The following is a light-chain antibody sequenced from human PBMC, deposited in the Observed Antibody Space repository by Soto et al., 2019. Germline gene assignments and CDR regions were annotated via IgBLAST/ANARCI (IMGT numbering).Light chain of an antibody. CDR2: EVT. Sequence: QSVLIQPASISASPGQSISISCTGTSNDVGAFDYVSWYQQHPGKAPKLIIYEVTERPSGVPDRFSGSKSGNTASLTVSGLQSEDEANYYCSSYAGNDRLGVFGGGTKLTVL. CDR1: SNDVGAFDY. V-gene: IGLV2-8*01. J-gene: IGLJ2*01. CDR3: SSYAGNDRLGV.